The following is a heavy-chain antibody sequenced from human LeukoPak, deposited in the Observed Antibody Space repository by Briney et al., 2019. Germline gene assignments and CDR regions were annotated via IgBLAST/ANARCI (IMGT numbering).Heavy chain of an antibody. J-gene: IGHJ4*02. CDR2: INTDGSGR. CDR3: AKGLAASGEDY. Sequence: GGSLRLSCAASGFTFSTYWMHWVRQAPGKGLVWVSRINTDGSGRSYSDSVKGRFTISRDNAKNTLYLQMNSLRAEDTAVYYCAKGLAASGEDYWGQGTLVTVSS. CDR1: GFTFSTYW. D-gene: IGHD6-13*01. V-gene: IGHV3-74*01.